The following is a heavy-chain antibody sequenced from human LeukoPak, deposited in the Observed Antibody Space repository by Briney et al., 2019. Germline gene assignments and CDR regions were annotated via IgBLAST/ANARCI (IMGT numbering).Heavy chain of an antibody. CDR2: INMYTANP. V-gene: IGHV7-4-1*02. J-gene: IGHJ4*02. Sequence: ASVKVSRKASGYIFTNYEMNWLRQVPGQGLEWMGWINMYTANPAYAQGFTERFVFSLDTSVSTAYLEISNLKAEDTAVYYCARHDNDDDFDYWGQGTLVTVSS. CDR1: GYIFTNYE. CDR3: ARHDNDDDFDY. D-gene: IGHD3-16*01.